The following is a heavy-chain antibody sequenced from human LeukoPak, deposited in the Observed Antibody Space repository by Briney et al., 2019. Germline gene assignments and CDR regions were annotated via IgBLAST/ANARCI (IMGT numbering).Heavy chain of an antibody. J-gene: IGHJ1*01. CDR2: IDHCGNT. D-gene: IGHD3-22*01. CDR1: GYSISSGYY. V-gene: IGHV4-38-2*01. Sequence: SETLSLTCAVSGYSISSGYYWGWIRQPPGKGLEWIGSIDHCGNTYYNPSLKSRVTMLVDTSKNQFSLKLSSVTAADTAVYYCAESPRDYDSSGYCPAGFQHWGQGTLVTVSS. CDR3: AESPRDYDSSGYCPAGFQH.